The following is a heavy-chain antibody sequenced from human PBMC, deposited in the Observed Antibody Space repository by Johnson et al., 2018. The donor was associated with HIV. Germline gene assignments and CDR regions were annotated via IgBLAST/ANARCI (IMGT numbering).Heavy chain of an antibody. CDR1: GFTFDDYG. Sequence: VQLVESGGGVVRPGGSLRLSCVASGFTFDDYGMSWVRQVPGKGLEWVSGINWNGGSTGSADSVKGRFTISRDNAKNSLDLQMNSLRAEDTALYYCARAWYSSSAFDIWGQGTMVTVSS. D-gene: IGHD6-6*01. V-gene: IGHV3-20*04. CDR3: ARAWYSSSAFDI. J-gene: IGHJ3*02. CDR2: INWNGGST.